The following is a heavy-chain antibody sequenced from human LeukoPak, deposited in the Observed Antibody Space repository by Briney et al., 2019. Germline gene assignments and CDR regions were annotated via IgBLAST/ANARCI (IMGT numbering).Heavy chain of an antibody. D-gene: IGHD1-1*01. CDR3: AKANWVSNADAVW. Sequence: GGSLRLSCAASGFSFSNYAMSWVRKAPARGPEWFSIIRGGGDTFYADSVKGRFTLSRDDSTNTVYLQLNNLRVEDTAIYYCAKANWVSNADAVWWGQGTQVTVSS. CDR1: GFSFSNYA. CDR2: IRGGGDT. V-gene: IGHV3-23*01. J-gene: IGHJ4*02.